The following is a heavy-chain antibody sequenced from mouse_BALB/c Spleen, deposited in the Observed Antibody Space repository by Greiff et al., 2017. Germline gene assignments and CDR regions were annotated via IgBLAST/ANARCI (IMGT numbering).Heavy chain of an antibody. CDR3: IREVEGAMDY. Sequence: VQLQQSGTVLARPGASVKMSCKASGYSFTSYWMHWVKQRPGQGLEWIGAIYPGNSDTSYNQKFKGKAKLTAVTSASTAYMELSSLTNEDSAVYYCIREVEGAMDYWGQGTSVTVSS. D-gene: IGHD1-1*01. CDR1: GYSFTSYW. CDR2: IYPGNSDT. V-gene: IGHV1-5*01. J-gene: IGHJ4*01.